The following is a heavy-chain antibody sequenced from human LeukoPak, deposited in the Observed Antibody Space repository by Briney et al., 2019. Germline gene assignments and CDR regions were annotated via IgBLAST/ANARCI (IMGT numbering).Heavy chain of an antibody. CDR2: FYSDGST. Sequence: SETLSLSCSVFGGSVSTDHWNWIRQPPGKGLEWIGTFYSDGSTSYNPSLKSRLTMSVDTSKNQFSLKLSSVTAADTAVYYCARGQQHGGLYYYMDVWGKGTTVTVSS. D-gene: IGHD6-13*01. CDR1: GGSVSTDH. J-gene: IGHJ6*03. CDR3: ARGQQHGGLYYYMDV. V-gene: IGHV4-59*08.